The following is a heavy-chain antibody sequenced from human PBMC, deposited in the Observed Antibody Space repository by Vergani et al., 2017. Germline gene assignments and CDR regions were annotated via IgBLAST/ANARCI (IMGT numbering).Heavy chain of an antibody. V-gene: IGHV4-59*01. Sequence: QVQLQESGPGLVKPSETLSLTCTVSGGSISSYYWSWIRQPPGKGLEWIGYIYYSGSTNYNPSLKSRVTISVDTSKNQFSLKLSSVTAADTAVYYCARETATRENDAFDIWGQGTMVTVSS. D-gene: IGHD2-2*01. J-gene: IGHJ3*02. CDR3: ARETATRENDAFDI. CDR1: GGSISSYY. CDR2: IYYSGST.